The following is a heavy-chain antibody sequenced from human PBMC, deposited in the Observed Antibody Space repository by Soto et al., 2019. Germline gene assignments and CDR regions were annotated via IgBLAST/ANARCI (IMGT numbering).Heavy chain of an antibody. CDR3: ARGYCSGGNCYSGMDV. CDR1: GVTFSTHA. CDR2: IIPISGTT. J-gene: IGHJ6*02. Sequence: QVQLVQSGAEVKKPGSSVKVSCKASGVTFSTHAIIWVRQAPGHGLEWMGGIIPISGTTYYTQKFQGRVTSTADGPRSSAFMELSSLKSDDTAVFYCARGYCSGGNCYSGMDVWGQGTMVTVSS. V-gene: IGHV1-69*19. D-gene: IGHD2-15*01.